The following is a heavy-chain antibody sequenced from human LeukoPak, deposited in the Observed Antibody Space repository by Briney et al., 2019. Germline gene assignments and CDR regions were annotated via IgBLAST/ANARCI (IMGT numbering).Heavy chain of an antibody. V-gene: IGHV6-1*01. Sequence: SQTLSLTCAISGDSVSSNSAAWNWIRQSPSRGLEWLGRTYYRSKWYNDYAVSVKSRITINPDTSKNQFSLQLNSVTPEDTAVYYCARTDCSGGSCYYYYYYMDVWGKGTTVTVSS. J-gene: IGHJ6*03. CDR3: ARTDCSGGSCYYYYYYMDV. CDR1: GDSVSSNSAA. CDR2: TYYRSKWYN. D-gene: IGHD2-15*01.